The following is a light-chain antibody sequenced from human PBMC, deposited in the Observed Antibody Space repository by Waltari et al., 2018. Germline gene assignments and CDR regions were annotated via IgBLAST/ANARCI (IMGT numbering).Light chain of an antibody. CDR1: RSNIGNNY. J-gene: IGLJ2*01. Sequence: QSVLTQPPSVSAAAGPRVTISCSGSRSNIGNNYVAGPQQLPGATPRLLIYDNNKRPSQISDRFSGSKSGTSATLGITGLRTGDEAVYYCGTWDSRLSAGEVFGGGTKLTVL. CDR2: DNN. V-gene: IGLV1-51*01. CDR3: GTWDSRLSAGEV.